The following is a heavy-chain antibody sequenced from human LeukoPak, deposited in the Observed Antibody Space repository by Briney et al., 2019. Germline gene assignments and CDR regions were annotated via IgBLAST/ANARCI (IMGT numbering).Heavy chain of an antibody. CDR2: ISTYNGNT. Sequence: ASVKVSCKASGYTFTSYSFSWVRQAPGQGVEWMGWISTYNGNTNYAQKFQGRVTMTTDTSTSTAYMELRSLTSDDTAVYYCARDSVYSSGTYGLWGQGTLVTVSS. CDR1: GYTFTSYS. D-gene: IGHD3-10*01. V-gene: IGHV1-18*01. J-gene: IGHJ4*02. CDR3: ARDSVYSSGTYGL.